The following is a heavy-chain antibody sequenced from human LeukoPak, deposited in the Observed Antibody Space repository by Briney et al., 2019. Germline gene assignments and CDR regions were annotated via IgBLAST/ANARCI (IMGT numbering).Heavy chain of an antibody. CDR3: ARPGYSSSWYFDY. D-gene: IGHD6-13*01. CDR1: GYTFTGYY. V-gene: IGHV1-2*02. CDR2: INPNSGGT. J-gene: IGHJ4*02. Sequence: ASVKVSCKASGYTFTGYYMHWVRQAPGQGLEWMGWINPNSGGTNYAQKFQGRVTMTRDTSISTAYMDLRSLRSDDTAVYYCARPGYSSSWYFDYWGQGTLVTVSS.